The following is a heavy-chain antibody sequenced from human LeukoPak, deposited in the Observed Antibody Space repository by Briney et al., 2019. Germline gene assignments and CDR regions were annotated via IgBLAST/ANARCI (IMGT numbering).Heavy chain of an antibody. Sequence: ASVKVSCKASGGTFSSYAISWVLQAPGQGLEWMGGIIPIFGTANYAQKFQGRVTITADESTSTAYMELSSLRSEDTAVYYCVVGATPVDVWGKGTTVTVSS. V-gene: IGHV1-69*13. J-gene: IGHJ6*04. CDR1: GGTFSSYA. D-gene: IGHD1-26*01. CDR2: IIPIFGTA. CDR3: VVGATPVDV.